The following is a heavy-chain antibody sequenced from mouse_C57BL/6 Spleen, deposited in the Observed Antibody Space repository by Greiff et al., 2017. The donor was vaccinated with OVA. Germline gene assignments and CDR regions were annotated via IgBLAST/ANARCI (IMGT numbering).Heavy chain of an antibody. CDR2: ISDGGSYT. CDR1: GFTFSSYA. CDR3: ARSLGRYCDV. Sequence: DVMLVESGGGLVKPGGSLKLSCAASGFTFSSYAMSWVRQTPEKRLEWVATISDGGSYTYYPDNVKGRFTISRDNAKNTLYLQMSHLKSEDTAMYYCARSLGRYCDVWGTGTTVTVSS. D-gene: IGHD4-1*01. V-gene: IGHV5-4*03. J-gene: IGHJ1*03.